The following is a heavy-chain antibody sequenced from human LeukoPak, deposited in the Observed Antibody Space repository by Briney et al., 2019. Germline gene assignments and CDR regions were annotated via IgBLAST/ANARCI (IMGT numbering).Heavy chain of an antibody. J-gene: IGHJ4*02. CDR2: ISYDGSNK. V-gene: IGHV3-30*04. D-gene: IGHD6-6*01. Sequence: GRSLRLSCAASGFTFSSYAMHWVRQAPGKGLEWVAVISYDGSNKYYADSVKGRFTISRDNSKNTLYLQMNSLRAEDTAVYYCARDSYSSSLGYWGQGTLVSVSS. CDR3: ARDSYSSSLGY. CDR1: GFTFSSYA.